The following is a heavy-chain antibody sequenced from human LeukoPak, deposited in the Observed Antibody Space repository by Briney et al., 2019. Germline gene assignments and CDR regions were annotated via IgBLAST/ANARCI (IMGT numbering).Heavy chain of an antibody. CDR2: IRQDGSEK. CDR1: GFTFGSYW. J-gene: IGHJ4*02. V-gene: IGHV3-7*05. D-gene: IGHD4-17*01. CDR3: ASISYGDYEH. Sequence: GSLRLSCVAPGFTFGSYWMNWVRQAPGKGLEWVANIRQDGSEKKYVDSVKGRFTISRDNAKNALYLQMNSLRAEDTAVYYCASISYGDYEHWGQGTLVTVSS.